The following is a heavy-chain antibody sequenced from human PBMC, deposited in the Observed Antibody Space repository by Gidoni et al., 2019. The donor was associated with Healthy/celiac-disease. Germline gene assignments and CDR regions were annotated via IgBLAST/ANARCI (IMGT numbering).Heavy chain of an antibody. J-gene: IGHJ4*02. CDR1: GLPFGSYA. Sequence: EVQLLESGGGLVQPGGSLRLSCAASGLPFGSYAMSWVRQAPGKGLEWVSAISGSGGSTYYADSVKGRFTISRDNSKNTLYLQMNSLRAEDTAVYYCAKAHSSGWFFDYWGQGTLVTVSS. D-gene: IGHD6-19*01. V-gene: IGHV3-23*01. CDR3: AKAHSSGWFFDY. CDR2: ISGSGGST.